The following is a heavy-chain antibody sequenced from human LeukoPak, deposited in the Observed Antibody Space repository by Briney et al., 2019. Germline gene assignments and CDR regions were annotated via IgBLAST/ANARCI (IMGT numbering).Heavy chain of an antibody. CDR2: ISSSSYI. CDR1: GFTFSSYS. J-gene: IGHJ4*02. CDR3: ARDRIRIAVAGTGFDY. Sequence: GGSLRLSCAASGFTFSSYSMNWVRQAPGKGLEWVSSISSSSYIYYADSVKGRFTISRDNAKNSLYLQMNSLRAEDTAVYYCARDRIRIAVAGTGFDYWGQGTLVTVSS. V-gene: IGHV3-21*01. D-gene: IGHD6-19*01.